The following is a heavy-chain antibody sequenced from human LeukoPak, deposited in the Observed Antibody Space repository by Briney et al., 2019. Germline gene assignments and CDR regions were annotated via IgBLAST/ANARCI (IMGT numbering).Heavy chain of an antibody. CDR3: AREIHDSSGYYPYYFDY. V-gene: IGHV4-39*02. CDR2: IYYSGST. CDR1: GGSISSSSYY. Sequence: SETLSLTCTVSGGSISSSSYYWGWIRQPPGKGLEWIGSIYYSGSTYYNPSLKSRVTISVDTSKNQFSLKLSSVTAADTAVYYCAREIHDSSGYYPYYFDYWGQGTLVTVSS. D-gene: IGHD3-22*01. J-gene: IGHJ4*02.